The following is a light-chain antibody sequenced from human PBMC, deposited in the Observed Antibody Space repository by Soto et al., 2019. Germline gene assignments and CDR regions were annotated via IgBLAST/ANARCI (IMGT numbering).Light chain of an antibody. CDR2: EVS. CDR3: NSYTSGNTVV. V-gene: IGLV2-14*01. Sequence: QSALTQPASVSGSPGQSITIPCTGTSNDVGAYNYVSWYQQHPGKAPKLMIYEVSNRPSGVSYRFSGSKSVNTASLTISGLQAEDEADYYCNSYTSGNTVVFGGGTKLTVL. CDR1: SNDVGAYNY. J-gene: IGLJ2*01.